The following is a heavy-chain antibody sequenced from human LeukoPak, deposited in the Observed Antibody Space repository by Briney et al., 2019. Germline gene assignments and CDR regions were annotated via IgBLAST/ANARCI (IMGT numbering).Heavy chain of an antibody. J-gene: IGHJ4*02. CDR3: ARHAYVGQLNY. CDR1: GGSFSGYY. CDR2: INHSGST. Sequence: SETLSLTCAVYGGSFSGYYWSWIRQPPGKGLEWIGEINHSGSTNYNPSLKSRVTISVDTSKNQFSLKLSSVTAADTAVYYCARHAYVGQLNYWGQGTLVTVSS. V-gene: IGHV4-34*01. D-gene: IGHD6-6*01.